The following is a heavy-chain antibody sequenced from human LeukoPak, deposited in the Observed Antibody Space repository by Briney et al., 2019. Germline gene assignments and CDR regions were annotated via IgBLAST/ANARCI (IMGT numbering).Heavy chain of an antibody. Sequence: GASLKISCKGSGYRFTNFWIAWGRQMPGKGLEWMGIIDPVDSDTRNSPSFQGQVTISADKSITTAYLQWSSLKASDTAMYHCARCYGGNVHWGQGTLVTVSS. CDR3: ARCYGGNVH. J-gene: IGHJ4*02. CDR2: IDPVDSDT. V-gene: IGHV5-51*01. CDR1: GYRFTNFW. D-gene: IGHD4-23*01.